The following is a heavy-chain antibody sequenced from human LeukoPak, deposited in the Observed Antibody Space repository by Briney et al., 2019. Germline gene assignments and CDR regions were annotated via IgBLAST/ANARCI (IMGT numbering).Heavy chain of an antibody. CDR1: GYSISSGYY. Sequence: LSETLSLTCTVSGYSISSGYYWGWIRQPPGKGLEWIGSIYHSGMSFYNPSLKSRVTISVDTSKNQFSLKLSSVTAADTAVYYCARDQAFLTTFDYWGQGTLVTVSS. D-gene: IGHD4-11*01. V-gene: IGHV4-38-2*02. J-gene: IGHJ4*02. CDR2: IYHSGMS. CDR3: ARDQAFLTTFDY.